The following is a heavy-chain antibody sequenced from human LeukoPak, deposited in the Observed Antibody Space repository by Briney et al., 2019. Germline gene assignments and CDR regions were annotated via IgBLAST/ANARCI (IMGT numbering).Heavy chain of an antibody. CDR3: ARDRYYYDSSGRNYYYYMDV. Sequence: ASVKVSCKASGYTFTSYAMNWVRQAPGQGLEWMGWINPNSGGTNYAQKFQGRVTMTRDTSISTAYMELSSLRSEDTAVCYCARDRYYYDSSGRNYYYYMDVWGKGTTVTVSS. CDR2: INPNSGGT. CDR1: GYTFTSYA. D-gene: IGHD3-22*01. V-gene: IGHV1-2*02. J-gene: IGHJ6*03.